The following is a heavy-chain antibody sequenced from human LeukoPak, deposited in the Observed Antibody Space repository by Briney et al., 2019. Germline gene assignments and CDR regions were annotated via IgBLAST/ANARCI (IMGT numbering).Heavy chain of an antibody. D-gene: IGHD3-3*01. CDR3: ARGGLYDFWSGYYSYYYGMDV. CDR1: GGSISSYY. Sequence: SETLSLTCTVSGGSISSYYWSWIRQPPGKGLEWIGYIYYSGSTNYNPSLKSRVTISVDTSKNQFSLKLSSVTAADTAVYYCARGGLYDFWSGYYSYYYGMDVWGQGTTVTVSS. V-gene: IGHV4-59*01. CDR2: IYYSGST. J-gene: IGHJ6*02.